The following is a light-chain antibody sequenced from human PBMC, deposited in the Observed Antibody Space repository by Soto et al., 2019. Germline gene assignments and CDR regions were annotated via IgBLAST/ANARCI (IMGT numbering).Light chain of an antibody. CDR3: QQSYTTASIT. V-gene: IGKV1-39*01. CDR2: AAS. Sequence: DIQMTQSPSSLSASVGDRVTITCRASQSISRNLNWYQHKPGKAPKLLIYAASSLQNGVPSRYSGGASETEFTRSISNLQPEDFGTYYCQQSYTTASITFGQGTRLEIK. CDR1: QSISRN. J-gene: IGKJ5*01.